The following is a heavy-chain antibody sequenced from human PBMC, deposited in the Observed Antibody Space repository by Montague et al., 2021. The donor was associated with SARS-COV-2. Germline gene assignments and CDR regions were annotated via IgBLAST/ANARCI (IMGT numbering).Heavy chain of an antibody. J-gene: IGHJ4*02. D-gene: IGHD3-9*01. V-gene: IGHV4-34*01. CDR3: ARGSVFRYYDFLTGSRSYFDY. CDR2: TNDGGRT. Sequence: SETLSLTCAVYGGSFSGYYWSWIRQPPGRGLEWIGETNDGGRTNYNPSRKGRVTISVDTSKNQFSLRLSSVTAADTAVYYCARGSVFRYYDFLTGSRSYFDYWGQGTLVTVSS. CDR1: GGSFSGYY.